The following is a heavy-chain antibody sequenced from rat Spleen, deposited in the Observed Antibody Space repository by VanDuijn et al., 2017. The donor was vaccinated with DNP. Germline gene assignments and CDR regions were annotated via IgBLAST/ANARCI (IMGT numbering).Heavy chain of an antibody. CDR2: IIYDGSRT. V-gene: IGHV5S10*01. CDR1: GFTFSDYN. Sequence: EVQLVESGGGLLQPGRSLKLSCAASGFTFSDYNMAWVRQAPKKGLEWVSTIIYDGSRTYYRDSVKGRFTVSRDNAKSTLYLQMDSLRSEDTATYYCATETGSPYYCDYWGQVVMVTVSA. J-gene: IGHJ2*01. D-gene: IGHD5-1*01. CDR3: ATETGSPYYCDY.